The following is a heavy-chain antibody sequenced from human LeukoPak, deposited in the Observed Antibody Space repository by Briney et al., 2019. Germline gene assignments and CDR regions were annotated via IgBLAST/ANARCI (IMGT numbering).Heavy chain of an antibody. D-gene: IGHD6-19*01. CDR1: GFTFSSYT. J-gene: IGHJ4*02. Sequence: GGSLRLSCAASGFTFSSYTMNWVRQAPGEGLEWVSYISTTSVTINYADSVKGRFTISRDNAKNSLYLQMNSLRAEDTAVYYCARVRSAWYQGYWGQGTLVTVSS. V-gene: IGHV3-48*01. CDR3: ARVRSAWYQGY. CDR2: ISTTSVTI.